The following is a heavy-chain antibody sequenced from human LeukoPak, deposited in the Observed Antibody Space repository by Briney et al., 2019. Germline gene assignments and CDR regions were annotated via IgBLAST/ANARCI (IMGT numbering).Heavy chain of an antibody. V-gene: IGHV3-23*01. J-gene: IGHJ4*01. Sequence: GGSLRLSCAASGFTFSNYAMSWVRQAPGKGLEWVSTISGSGAYIYYADSVKGRFTISRDNSKNMLYLQMNSLRAEDTAVYYCAKLGYCTSASCGGFDYWGQGTLVTVSS. CDR2: ISGSGAYI. CDR1: GFTFSNYA. D-gene: IGHD2-2*01. CDR3: AKLGYCTSASCGGFDY.